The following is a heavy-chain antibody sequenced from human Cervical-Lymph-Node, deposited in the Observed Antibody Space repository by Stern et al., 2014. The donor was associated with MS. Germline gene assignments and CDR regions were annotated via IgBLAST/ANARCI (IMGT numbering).Heavy chain of an antibody. CDR1: GYTFASYY. J-gene: IGHJ4*02. D-gene: IGHD2-21*02. Sequence: QVQLVQSGAGVKKPGASVKVSCKASGYTFASYYMHWVRQAPGQGLEWMGVINPSTGSTTYAPKFQGRVTMTRDTSTSIVYMELSSLRSEDTAVYYCARGAYCGGDCYAGSSYFDLWGQGTLVTVSS. CDR3: ARGAYCGGDCYAGSSYFDL. V-gene: IGHV1-46*03. CDR2: INPSTGST.